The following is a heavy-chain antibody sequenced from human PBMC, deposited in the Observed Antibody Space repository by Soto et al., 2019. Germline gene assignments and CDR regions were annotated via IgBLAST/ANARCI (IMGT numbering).Heavy chain of an antibody. CDR2: IKSKTDGGTT. J-gene: IGHJ6*03. D-gene: IGHD2-2*01. V-gene: IGHV3-15*01. Sequence: GGSLRLSCAASGFTFNNAWMSWVRQAPGKGLEWVGRIKSKTDGGTTDYAAPVKGRFTISRDDSKNTLYLQMSSLKAEDTAVYYCTTALPYCSSTSCYVGYYYYYTHVSGTAPTVTVSS. CDR1: GFTFNNAW. CDR3: TTALPYCSSTSCYVGYYYYYTHV.